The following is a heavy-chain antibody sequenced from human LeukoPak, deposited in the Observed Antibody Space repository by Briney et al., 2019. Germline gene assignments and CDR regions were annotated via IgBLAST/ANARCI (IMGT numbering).Heavy chain of an antibody. Sequence: GGSLRLSCAASGFTFSSYGMHWVRQAPGKGLEWLSYISTSSSYIYYADSVKGRFTVSRDNAMNSLFLQMNSLIAKDTAVYYCARVGIRFLEQYYFDYWGQGTLVTVSS. V-gene: IGHV3-21*01. CDR3: ARVGIRFLEQYYFDY. J-gene: IGHJ4*02. CDR1: GFTFSSYG. D-gene: IGHD3-3*01. CDR2: ISTSSSYI.